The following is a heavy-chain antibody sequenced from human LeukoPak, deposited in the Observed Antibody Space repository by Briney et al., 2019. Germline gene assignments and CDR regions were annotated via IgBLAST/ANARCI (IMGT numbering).Heavy chain of an antibody. CDR1: GFIFSGYG. Sequence: TGGSLRLSCAASGFIFSGYGMHWVRQVPGKRLEWVAFIRYDGINKFYIDSVKGRFAISRDNSKNTLSLQMNSLRTEDTAVYYCAALHTGTFVDYWGQGTLVTVSS. D-gene: IGHD4-17*01. V-gene: IGHV3-30*02. J-gene: IGHJ4*02. CDR3: AALHTGTFVDY. CDR2: IRYDGINK.